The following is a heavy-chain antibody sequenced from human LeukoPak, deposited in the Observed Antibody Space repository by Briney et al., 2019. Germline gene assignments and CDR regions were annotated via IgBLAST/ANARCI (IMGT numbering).Heavy chain of an antibody. Sequence: ASVKVSCKASGFDFRDYFIHWVRQAPGEGLEWMGSINPDTEDSKIAQQFQGRVTMTRNTSISTAYMELSSLRSEDTAVYYCARGYVLLWFGELFSYYYMDVWGKGTTVTISS. CDR1: GFDFRDYF. J-gene: IGHJ6*03. D-gene: IGHD3-10*01. CDR3: ARGYVLLWFGELFSYYYMDV. CDR2: INPDTEDS. V-gene: IGHV1-2*02.